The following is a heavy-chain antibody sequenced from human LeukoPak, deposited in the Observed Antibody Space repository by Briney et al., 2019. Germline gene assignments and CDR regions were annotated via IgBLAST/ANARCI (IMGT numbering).Heavy chain of an antibody. Sequence: PSETLSLTCTVPGGSISSYYWSWIRQPPGKGLEWIEYIYYSGSTNYNPSLKSRVSISVDTSKTQFSLKLSSVTAADTAVYYCARLESGVLGDPYYYDSSGYYYRGYFDSWGQGTLVTVSS. CDR1: GGSISSYY. CDR3: ARLESGVLGDPYYYDSSGYYYRGYFDS. J-gene: IGHJ4*02. V-gene: IGHV4-59*08. CDR2: IYYSGST. D-gene: IGHD3-22*01.